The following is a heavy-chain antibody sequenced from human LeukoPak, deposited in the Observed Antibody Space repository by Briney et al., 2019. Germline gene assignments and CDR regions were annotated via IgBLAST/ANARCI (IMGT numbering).Heavy chain of an antibody. CDR3: ARGGYSYGIDY. D-gene: IGHD5-18*01. J-gene: IGHJ4*02. V-gene: IGHV4-34*01. CDR2: IYHSGST. Sequence: SETLSLTCAVYGGSFSGYYWGWIRQPPGKGLEWIGEIYHSGSTNYNPSLKSRVTISVDKSKNQFSLKLSSVTAADTAVYYCARGGYSYGIDYWGQGTLVTVSS. CDR1: GGSFSGYY.